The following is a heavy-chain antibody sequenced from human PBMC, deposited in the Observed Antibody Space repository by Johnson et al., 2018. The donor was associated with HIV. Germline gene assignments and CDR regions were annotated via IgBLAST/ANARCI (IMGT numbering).Heavy chain of an antibody. CDR2: INWHGGST. CDR3: ARAGSSSSGPRAFDI. J-gene: IGHJ3*02. V-gene: IGHV3-20*04. D-gene: IGHD6-6*01. CDR1: GFTFSGSA. Sequence: VQLVESGGGLVQPGGSLKLSCAASGFTFSGSAMHWVRQASGKGLEWVSGINWHGGSTGYADSVKGRFTISRDNAKNSLFLQLSSLRDEDTAVYYCARAGSSSSGPRAFDIWGQGTMVTVSS.